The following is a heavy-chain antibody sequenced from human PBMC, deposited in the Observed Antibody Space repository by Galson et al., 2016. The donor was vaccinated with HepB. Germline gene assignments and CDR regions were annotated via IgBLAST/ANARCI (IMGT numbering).Heavy chain of an antibody. Sequence: SETLSLTCAVYGGSFRGYYWSWIRQPPGKGLEWIGEINHSGSTNYNPSLKSRVTISVDASRNEFSLKLTSVTAADTAVYYCARRPYSYFDDSTSLDSWGQGTLVTVSS. D-gene: IGHD3-22*01. V-gene: IGHV4-34*01. CDR1: GGSFRGYY. CDR3: ARRPYSYFDDSTSLDS. CDR2: INHSGST. J-gene: IGHJ4*02.